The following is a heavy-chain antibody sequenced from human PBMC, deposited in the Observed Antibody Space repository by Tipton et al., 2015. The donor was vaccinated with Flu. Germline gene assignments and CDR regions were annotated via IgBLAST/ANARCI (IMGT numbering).Heavy chain of an antibody. CDR1: GYTFSSYR. V-gene: IGHV1-18*01. CDR2: ISAYNGDT. Sequence: QLVQSGAEMKKPGASVKVSCKASGYTFSSYRISWVRQAPGQGLEWMGWISAYNGDTKYAQNLQGRVTMTTDTSTSTAYLELRSLRSDDTAVYYCARYETSDYYPEVDCWGQGAPVTVSS. J-gene: IGHJ4*02. CDR3: ARYETSDYYPEVDC. D-gene: IGHD3-22*01.